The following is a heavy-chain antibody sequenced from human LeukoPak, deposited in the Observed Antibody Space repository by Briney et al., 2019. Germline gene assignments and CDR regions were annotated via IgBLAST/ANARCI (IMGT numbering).Heavy chain of an antibody. CDR2: IYHSGST. V-gene: IGHV4-38-2*02. J-gene: IGHJ4*02. Sequence: SETLSLTCTVSGYSISSGYYWGWIRQPPGKGLEWIGSIYHSGSTYYNPSLKSRVTISVDTSKNQFSLKLSSVTAADTAVYYCARSGSYYYFDYWGQGTLVTVSS. CDR3: ARSGSYYYFDY. D-gene: IGHD1-26*01. CDR1: GYSISSGYY.